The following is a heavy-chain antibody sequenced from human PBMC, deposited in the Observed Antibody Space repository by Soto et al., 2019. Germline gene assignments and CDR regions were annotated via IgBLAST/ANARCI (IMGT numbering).Heavy chain of an antibody. J-gene: IGHJ4*02. CDR2: IWYGGSYQ. CDR3: ARGLYGAYGQDF. V-gene: IGHV3-33*01. Sequence: GGSLRLSCVASGFTFNTYGMHWVRQAPGAGLEWVAVIWYGGSYQSYADFVKGRFTISRDNAKNTVFLQMHSLRAEDTALYYCARGLYGAYGQDFWGQGILVTVSS. CDR1: GFTFNTYG. D-gene: IGHD4-17*01.